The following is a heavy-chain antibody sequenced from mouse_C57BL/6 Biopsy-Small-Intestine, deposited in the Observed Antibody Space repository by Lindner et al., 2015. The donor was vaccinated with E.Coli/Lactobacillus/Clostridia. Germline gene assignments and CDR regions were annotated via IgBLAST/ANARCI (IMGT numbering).Heavy chain of an antibody. CDR1: GYAFSNSW. J-gene: IGHJ2*01. CDR2: IYPGDGNT. CDR3: ARLDGYYRYFDY. V-gene: IGHV1-82*01. D-gene: IGHD2-3*01. Sequence: VQLQESGPDLVKPGASVKISCKASGYAFSNSWMNWVKQRPGKGLEWIGRIYPGDGNTNYNGKFKDKATLTADKSSSTAYMQLSSLTSEDSAVYFCARLDGYYRYFDYWGQGTTLTVSS.